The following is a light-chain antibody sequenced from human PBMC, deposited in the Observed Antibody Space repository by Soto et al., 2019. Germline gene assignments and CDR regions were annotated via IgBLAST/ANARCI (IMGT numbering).Light chain of an antibody. CDR2: DAS. J-gene: IGKJ1*01. CDR1: QSVSRNY. CDR3: QQYGSSPPRT. Sequence: PGGRATLSCGASQSVSRNYLAWYQQKPGLAPSLLIYDASSRATGIPDRFSGSGSGTDFTLTISRLEPEDFAVYYCQQYGSSPPRTFGQGTKVDIK. V-gene: IGKV3D-20*01.